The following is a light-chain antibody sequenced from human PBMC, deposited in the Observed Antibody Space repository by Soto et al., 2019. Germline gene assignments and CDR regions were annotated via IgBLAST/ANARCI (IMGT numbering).Light chain of an antibody. V-gene: IGLV7-46*01. J-gene: IGLJ2*01. CDR2: DTY. CDR1: TGAVTSDHF. Sequence: QAVVTKEPSLTVYPGGTVTLTCGSSTGAVTSDHFPYWFQQKPGQAPKTLIYDTYNRHSWTPARFSGSLLGGKAALTLSGAQPEDEADYFCLLSYSDGYVIFGGGTKLTVL. CDR3: LLSYSDGYVI.